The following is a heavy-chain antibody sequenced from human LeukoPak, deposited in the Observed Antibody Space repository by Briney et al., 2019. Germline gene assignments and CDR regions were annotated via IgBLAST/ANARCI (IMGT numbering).Heavy chain of an antibody. CDR2: INAGNGNT. V-gene: IGHV1-3*01. CDR3: ARDQGGYCSGGSCYSSRVLFDY. J-gene: IGHJ4*02. D-gene: IGHD2-15*01. CDR1: GYTFTSYA. Sequence: ASVKVSCKASGYTFTSYAMHWVRQAPGQRLEWMGWINAGNGNTKYSQKFQGRVTITRDTSASTAYMEPSSLRSEDTAVYYCARDQGGYCSGGSCYSSRVLFDYWGQGTLVTVSS.